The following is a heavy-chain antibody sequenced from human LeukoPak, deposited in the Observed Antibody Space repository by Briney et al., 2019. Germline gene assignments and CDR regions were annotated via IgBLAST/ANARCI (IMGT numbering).Heavy chain of an antibody. CDR3: AKDPHQLLWFGELFETDY. V-gene: IGHV3-23*01. J-gene: IGHJ4*02. CDR1: GFTFSSYA. D-gene: IGHD3-10*01. Sequence: EGSLRLSSAASGFTFSSYAMSWVRQAPGKGLEWVSAISGSGGSTYYADSVKGRFTISRDNSKNTLYLQMNSLRAEDTAVYYCAKDPHQLLWFGELFETDYWGQGTLVTVPS. CDR2: ISGSGGST.